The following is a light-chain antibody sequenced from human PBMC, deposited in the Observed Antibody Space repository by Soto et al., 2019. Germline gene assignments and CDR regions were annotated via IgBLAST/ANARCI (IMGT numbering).Light chain of an antibody. CDR2: GAS. Sequence: EIVITQSPANLSVSPVERATLPCRASRSVSSDLAWYQQKPGQAPRLLIYGASTRATGIPARFSGSGSGTDFTLTISRLEPEDFAVYYCQQYGSSPSITFGQGTRLEIK. J-gene: IGKJ5*01. CDR3: QQYGSSPSIT. CDR1: RSVSSD. V-gene: IGKV3-15*01.